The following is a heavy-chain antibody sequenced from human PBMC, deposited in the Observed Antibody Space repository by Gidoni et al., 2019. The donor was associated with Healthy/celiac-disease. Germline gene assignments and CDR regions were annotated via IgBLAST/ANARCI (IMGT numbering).Heavy chain of an antibody. Sequence: QVQLVQSGAEVKKPGASVQVSCKASGYTFPSYGISWVRQAPGQGLEWMGWISAYNGNTNYAQKLQGRVTMTTDTSTSTAYMELRSLRSDDTAVYYCARDEALRIAVAGPTQNWGQGTLVTVSS. D-gene: IGHD6-19*01. CDR2: ISAYNGNT. V-gene: IGHV1-18*01. CDR1: GYTFPSYG. CDR3: ARDEALRIAVAGPTQN. J-gene: IGHJ4*02.